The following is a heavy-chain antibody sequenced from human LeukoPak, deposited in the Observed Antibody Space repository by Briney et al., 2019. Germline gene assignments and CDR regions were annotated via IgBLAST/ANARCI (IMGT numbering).Heavy chain of an antibody. CDR2: IKQDGSEK. CDR3: ARDVTY. J-gene: IGHJ4*02. V-gene: IGHV3-7*01. Sequence: GGSLRLSCAAPGFSFSTYWMTWVRQALGKGLEWVANIKQDGSEKYYVDSVKGRFTISRDNAKNSLYLQMNSLRAEDTAVYYCARDVTYWGQGTLVTVSS. D-gene: IGHD2-21*02. CDR1: GFSFSTYW.